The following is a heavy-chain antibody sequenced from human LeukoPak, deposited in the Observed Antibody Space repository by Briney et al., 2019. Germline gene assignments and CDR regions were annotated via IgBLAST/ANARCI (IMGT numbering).Heavy chain of an antibody. Sequence: GGSLRLSCAASGFTFSSYGMHWVRQAPGKGLEWVAIIRYDGSNKYYADSVKGRFTISRDNSKNTLYLQMNSLRAEDTAVYYCARATYYYDSSGYRTSLYFDYWGQGTLVTVSS. V-gene: IGHV3-30*02. CDR2: IRYDGSNK. CDR3: ARATYYYDSSGYRTSLYFDY. CDR1: GFTFSSYG. D-gene: IGHD3-22*01. J-gene: IGHJ4*02.